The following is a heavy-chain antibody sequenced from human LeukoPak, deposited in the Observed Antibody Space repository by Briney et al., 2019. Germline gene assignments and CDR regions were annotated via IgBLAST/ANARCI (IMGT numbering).Heavy chain of an antibody. J-gene: IGHJ4*02. CDR3: ARGAYCSSTSCPLDY. CDR2: IIPIFGTA. D-gene: IGHD2-2*01. V-gene: IGHV1-69*01. CDR1: GGTFSSYA. Sequence: GTSVKVSCKASGGTFSSYAISWVRQAPGQGLEWMGGIIPIFGTANYAQKFQGRVTITADESTSTAYMELSSLRSEDTAVYYCARGAYCSSTSCPLDYWGQGTLVTVSS.